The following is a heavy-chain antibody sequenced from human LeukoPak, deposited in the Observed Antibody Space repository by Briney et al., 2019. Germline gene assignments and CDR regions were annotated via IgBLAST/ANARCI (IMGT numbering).Heavy chain of an antibody. CDR2: ISGSGGST. CDR1: GFTFSSYA. Sequence: GGSLRLSCAASGFTFSSYAMSWVRQAPGKGLEWVSAISGSGGSTYYADSVKGRFTISRDNSKNTLYLQMNSLRAEDTAVYYCARYFSALWASPDYWGQGTLVTVSS. V-gene: IGHV3-23*01. J-gene: IGHJ4*02. D-gene: IGHD3-9*01. CDR3: ARYFSALWASPDY.